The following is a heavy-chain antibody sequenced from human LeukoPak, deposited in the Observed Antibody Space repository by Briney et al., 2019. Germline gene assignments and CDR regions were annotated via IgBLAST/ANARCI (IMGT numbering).Heavy chain of an antibody. CDR1: GYTFTGYY. CDR3: SSGYPHANYYMDV. J-gene: IGHJ6*03. CDR2: INPNSGGS. V-gene: IGHV1-2*02. D-gene: IGHD5-12*01. Sequence: ASVKVSCKASGYTFTGYYMHRVRQAPGQGLEWMGWINPNSGGSNYAQKFQGRVTMTRDTSISTAYMELSRLRSDDTAVYYCSSGYPHANYYMDVWGKGTTVIVSS.